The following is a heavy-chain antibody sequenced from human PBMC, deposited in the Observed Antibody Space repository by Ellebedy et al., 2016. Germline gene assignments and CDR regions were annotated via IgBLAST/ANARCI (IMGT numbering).Heavy chain of an antibody. Sequence: GESLKISCKGSGYSFTSYWISWVRQMPGKGLEWMGRIDPSDSYTNYSPSFQGHVTISADKSISTAYLQWSSLKASDTAMYYCARRIRHDYSNYEDWGQGTLVTVSS. V-gene: IGHV5-10-1*01. CDR1: GYSFTSYW. CDR2: IDPSDSYT. D-gene: IGHD4-11*01. J-gene: IGHJ4*02. CDR3: ARRIRHDYSNYED.